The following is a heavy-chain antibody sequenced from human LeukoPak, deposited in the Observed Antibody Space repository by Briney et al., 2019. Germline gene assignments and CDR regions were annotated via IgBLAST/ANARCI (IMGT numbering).Heavy chain of an antibody. V-gene: IGHV3-33*01. J-gene: IGHJ6*03. CDR1: GFTLSSYG. CDR2: IWYDGSNK. Sequence: GGSLRLSCAASGFTLSSYGMHWVRQAPGKGLEWVALIWYDGSNKYYADSVKGRFTISRDNAKNSLYLQMNSLRAEDTAVYYCARFAISGSYHSRDYYYDYMDVCGKGTTVTVSS. CDR3: ARFAISGSYHSRDYYYDYMDV. D-gene: IGHD1-26*01.